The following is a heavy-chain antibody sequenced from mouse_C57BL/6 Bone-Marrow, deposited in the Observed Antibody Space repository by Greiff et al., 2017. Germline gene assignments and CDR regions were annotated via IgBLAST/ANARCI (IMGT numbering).Heavy chain of an antibody. CDR1: GFTFSSYT. D-gene: IGHD1-1*01. V-gene: IGHV5-9*01. CDR2: ISGGGGNT. CDR3: SRQVTTVLATKYFDV. Sequence: EVKLVEPGGGLVKPGGSLKLSCAASGFTFSSYTMSWVRQTPEKRLQWVAAISGGGGNTYYPDSVKGRFTISRDNNKNILYLQMSSLRSEDTTLYYCSRQVTTVLATKYFDVWGTGTTVTGSS. J-gene: IGHJ1*03.